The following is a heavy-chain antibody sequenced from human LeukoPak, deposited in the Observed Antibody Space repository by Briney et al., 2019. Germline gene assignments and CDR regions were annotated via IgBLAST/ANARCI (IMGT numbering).Heavy chain of an antibody. V-gene: IGHV4-39*01. CDR1: GGSISSSSYY. J-gene: IGHJ4*02. CDR3: ARQHDTAYEDFDY. CDR2: IYYSGST. Sequence: SETLSLTCTVSGGSISSSSYYWGWIRQPPGRGLEWIGSIYYSGSTYYNPSLKSRVTISVDTSKNQFSLKLSSVTAADTAVYYCARQHDTAYEDFDYWGQGTLVTVSS. D-gene: IGHD5-18*01.